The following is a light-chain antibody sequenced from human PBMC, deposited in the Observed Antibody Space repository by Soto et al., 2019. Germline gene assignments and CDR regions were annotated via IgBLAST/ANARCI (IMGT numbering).Light chain of an antibody. CDR1: QGVLYNSNKKNY. CDR3: QQYYSHVRT. CDR2: WAS. Sequence: DIVMTQSPDSLAVSLGERATINCKTSQGVLYNSNKKNYLAWYQQKPGQTPKLLIYWASTRESGVPDRFSGSGSETDFTITISSLEAEDVAVYYCQQYYSHVRTFGQGTAVEIK. V-gene: IGKV4-1*01. J-gene: IGKJ1*01.